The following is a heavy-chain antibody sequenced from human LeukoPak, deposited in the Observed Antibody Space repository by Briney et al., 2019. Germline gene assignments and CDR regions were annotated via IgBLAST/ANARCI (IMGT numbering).Heavy chain of an antibody. CDR3: ARAPILQLTPDY. CDR1: GGSISSGDYY. D-gene: IGHD6-13*01. Sequence: PSETLSLTCTVSGGSISSGDYYWSWIGQPPGKGLEWIGYIYYSGSTYYNPSLKSRVTISVDTSKNQFSLKLSSVTAADTAVYYCARAPILQLTPDYWGQGTLVTVSS. CDR2: IYYSGST. V-gene: IGHV4-30-4*01. J-gene: IGHJ4*02.